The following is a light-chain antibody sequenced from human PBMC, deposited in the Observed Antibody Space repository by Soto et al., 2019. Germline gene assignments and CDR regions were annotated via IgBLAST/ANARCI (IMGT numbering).Light chain of an antibody. Sequence: DIQMTQSPSSLSASVGDRVTITCRASQSISTYLNWYQQKPGKAPKLLINAASSLKSGVPSRFSGSGSGTDFTLTISSLQPEDFATYYCQQSYSTPWTFGQGTKVEIK. CDR1: QSISTY. CDR2: AAS. CDR3: QQSYSTPWT. V-gene: IGKV1-39*01. J-gene: IGKJ1*01.